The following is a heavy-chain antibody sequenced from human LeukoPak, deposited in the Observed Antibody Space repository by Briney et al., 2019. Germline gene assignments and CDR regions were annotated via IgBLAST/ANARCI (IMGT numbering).Heavy chain of an antibody. V-gene: IGHV4-59*01. D-gene: IGHD1-26*01. J-gene: IGHJ3*02. CDR2: IYYSGST. CDR3: ARSKSYIAAFDI. CDR1: GDSISNYY. Sequence: SETLSLTCTVSGDSISNYYWNWIRQPPGKGLEWIGYIYYSGSTNYNPSLKSRVTMSVDTSKNQFSLKVSSLTAADTAVYYCARSKSYIAAFDIWGQGTMVTVSS.